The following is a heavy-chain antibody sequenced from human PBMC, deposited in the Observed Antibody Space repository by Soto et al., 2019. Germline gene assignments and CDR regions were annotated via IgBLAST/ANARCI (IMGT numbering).Heavy chain of an antibody. D-gene: IGHD3-3*01. CDR2: INPDNGGT. CDR1: GYTFTIYY. CDR3: AREIRSGYYKYWSFDR. Sequence: QVQLVQSGAEVKKPGASVKVSCKASGYTFTIYYMHWVRQAPGQGLEWMGWINPDNGGTKYAQKFQGGVTMTRDTSISTVYMELSRLRSDDTAVYYCAREIRSGYYKYWSFDRWGRGTLVTFSS. J-gene: IGHJ2*01. V-gene: IGHV1-2*02.